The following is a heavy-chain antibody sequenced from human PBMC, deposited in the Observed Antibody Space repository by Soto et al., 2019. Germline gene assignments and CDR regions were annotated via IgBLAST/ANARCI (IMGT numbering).Heavy chain of an antibody. Sequence: SETLSLTCTVSGGSISSGSYYWGWIRQPPGKGLEWIGSIYYTGNTYFNTSLKSRVTISVDMSKNQFSLKLSSVTAADTAVYYCERRRTSYGMDVWGQANTVTVS. CDR1: GGSISSGSYY. CDR3: ERRRTSYGMDV. CDR2: IYYTGNT. V-gene: IGHV4-39*01. J-gene: IGHJ6*02.